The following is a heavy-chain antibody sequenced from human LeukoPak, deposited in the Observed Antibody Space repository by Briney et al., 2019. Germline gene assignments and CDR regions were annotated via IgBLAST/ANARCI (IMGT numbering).Heavy chain of an antibody. Sequence: SETLSLTCAVYGGSFSGYYWSWIRQPPGKGLEWIGEINHSGSTNYNPSLKSRVTISVDTSKNQFSLKLSSVTAADTAVYYCAGTETSGYCSGGSCKPHPRGGPYYFGYWGQGTLVTVSS. D-gene: IGHD2-15*01. V-gene: IGHV4-34*01. CDR2: INHSGST. CDR3: AGTETSGYCSGGSCKPHPRGGPYYFGY. CDR1: GGSFSGYY. J-gene: IGHJ4*02.